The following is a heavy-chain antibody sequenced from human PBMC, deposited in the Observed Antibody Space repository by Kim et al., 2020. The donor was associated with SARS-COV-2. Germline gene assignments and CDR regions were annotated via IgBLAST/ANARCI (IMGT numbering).Heavy chain of an antibody. CDR3: ASTKAGSGSYYQQALLDY. J-gene: IGHJ4*02. Sequence: GGSLRLSCAASGFTFSSYWMHWVRQAPGKGLVWVSRINSDGSSTSYADSVKGRFTISRDNAKNTLYLQMNSLRAEDTAVYYCASTKAGSGSYYQQALLDYWGQGTLVTVSS. D-gene: IGHD3-10*01. CDR2: INSDGSST. V-gene: IGHV3-74*01. CDR1: GFTFSSYW.